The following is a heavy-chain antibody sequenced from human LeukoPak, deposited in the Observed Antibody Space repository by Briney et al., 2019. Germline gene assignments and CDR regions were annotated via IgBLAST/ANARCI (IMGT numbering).Heavy chain of an antibody. Sequence: TGGSLRLSCSASVFTFSSYAMHCVRQAPGKGLEYVSAISSYGGSTYYADSVKGRFTISRDNSKNTLYLQMSSLRAEDTAVYYWVKGHLVWELGDYFDYWGQGTLVTVSS. CDR2: ISSYGGST. V-gene: IGHV3-64D*09. J-gene: IGHJ4*02. CDR3: VKGHLVWELGDYFDY. CDR1: VFTFSSYA. D-gene: IGHD1-26*01.